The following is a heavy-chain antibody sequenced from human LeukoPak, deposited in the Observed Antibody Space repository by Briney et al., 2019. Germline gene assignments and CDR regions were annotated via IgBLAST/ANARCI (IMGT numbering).Heavy chain of an antibody. J-gene: IGHJ4*02. Sequence: GGSLRLSCAASGFTFSSCTMNWVRHAPGKGLEWVSSISSSSNYIYYAESVKGRFTISTDNAKNSLYLQMNSLRAEDTAVYYCAREPYVSGSYYNYWGQGTLVTVSS. CDR1: GFTFSSCT. D-gene: IGHD3-10*01. CDR3: AREPYVSGSYYNY. CDR2: ISSSSNYI. V-gene: IGHV3-21*01.